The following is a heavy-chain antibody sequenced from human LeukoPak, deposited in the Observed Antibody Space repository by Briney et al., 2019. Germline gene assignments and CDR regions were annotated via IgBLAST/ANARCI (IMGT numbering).Heavy chain of an antibody. CDR1: GGTFSSYA. CDR2: IIPIFGTA. J-gene: IGHJ4*02. D-gene: IGHD4-23*01. CDR3: ATSPTGYSPDY. Sequence: GASVKVSFKASGGTFSSYAISWVRQAPGQGLEWMGGIIPIFGTANYAQKFQGRVTITADESTSTAYMELSSLTSEDTAVYYCATSPTGYSPDYWGQGTLVSVSS. V-gene: IGHV1-69*13.